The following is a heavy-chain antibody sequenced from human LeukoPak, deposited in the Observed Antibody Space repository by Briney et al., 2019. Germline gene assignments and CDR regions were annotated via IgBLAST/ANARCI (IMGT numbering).Heavy chain of an antibody. Sequence: PGGSLRLPCAVSGFPFSIYEMNWVRQAPGKGLEWVSNIGSSGTTIYYADSVKGRFSISRDNAKNSLYLQMNSLRVEDTAVYYCALLAVASDFDYWGQGALVTVSS. D-gene: IGHD6-19*01. CDR3: ALLAVASDFDY. J-gene: IGHJ4*02. CDR1: GFPFSIYE. CDR2: IGSSGTTI. V-gene: IGHV3-48*03.